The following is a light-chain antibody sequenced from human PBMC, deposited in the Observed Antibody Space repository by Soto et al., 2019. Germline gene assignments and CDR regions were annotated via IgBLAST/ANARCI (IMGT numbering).Light chain of an antibody. V-gene: IGKV3-11*01. CDR1: QSIGNR. CDR3: QQRDIWPPLT. Sequence: EIVLTQSPATLSSSLGERATLSCRASQSIGNRLAWYQQKPGQAPKLLIYDASNRAAGVPARCSGGGSGTDFSLPISSLEPQDFSVYYCQQRDIWPPLTFGPGTKVDMK. J-gene: IGKJ3*01. CDR2: DAS.